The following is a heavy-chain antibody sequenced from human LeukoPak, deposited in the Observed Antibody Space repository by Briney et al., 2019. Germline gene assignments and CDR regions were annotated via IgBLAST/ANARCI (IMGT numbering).Heavy chain of an antibody. Sequence: HPGGSLRLSCAASGFTFSSYGMHWVRQAPGKGLEWVAVISYDGSNKYYADSVKGRFTISRDNSKNTLYLQMNSLRAEDTAVYYCARDNSVWRLDYSSSAVDYWGQGTLVTVSS. J-gene: IGHJ4*02. V-gene: IGHV3-30*19. CDR2: ISYDGSNK. CDR3: ARDNSVWRLDYSSSAVDY. D-gene: IGHD6-6*01. CDR1: GFTFSSYG.